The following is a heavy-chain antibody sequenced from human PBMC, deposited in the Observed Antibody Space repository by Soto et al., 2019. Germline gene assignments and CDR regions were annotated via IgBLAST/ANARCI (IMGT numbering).Heavy chain of an antibody. Sequence: EVQLVESGGGLVKPGGSLRLSCAASGFTFSSYSMHWVRQVPGKGLEWVSSIGSSSTYTYYADSMKSRFTISGDNAQNSLYLQMNSLRAEDTAVYYCAKGPFWGVDYSTLRLYFDYWGQGTLVTVSS. J-gene: IGHJ4*02. CDR3: AKGPFWGVDYSTLRLYFDY. V-gene: IGHV3-21*01. CDR1: GFTFSSYS. CDR2: IGSSSTYT. D-gene: IGHD3-3*01.